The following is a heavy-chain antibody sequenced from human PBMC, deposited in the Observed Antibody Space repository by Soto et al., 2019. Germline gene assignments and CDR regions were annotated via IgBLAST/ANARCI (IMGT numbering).Heavy chain of an antibody. V-gene: IGHV4-39*01. Sequence: QLQLQESGPGLVKPSETLSLTCTVSGASITSGTSYWGWIRQPPGKGLEWIVSIYYSGSTSYNPSLKTRVTISVDTSNNQFYVKMNSVTAADTAVYYCARHPATAVTSYYGMDVWGQGTTVTVSS. D-gene: IGHD4-4*01. CDR3: ARHPATAVTSYYGMDV. CDR1: GASITSGTSY. J-gene: IGHJ6*02. CDR2: IYYSGST.